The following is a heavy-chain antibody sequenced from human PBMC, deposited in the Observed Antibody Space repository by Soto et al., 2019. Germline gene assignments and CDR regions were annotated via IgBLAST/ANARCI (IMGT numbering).Heavy chain of an antibody. CDR3: ARDPRIAVARTFFQY. CDR1: GYTFTSYG. V-gene: IGHV1-18*01. CDR2: ISAYNGNT. D-gene: IGHD6-19*01. Sequence: ASVKVSCKASGYTFTSYGISWVRQAPGQGLEWMGWISAYNGNTNYAQKLQGRVTMTTDTSTSTAYMELRSLGSDDTAVYYCARDPRIAVARTFFQYWGQGSLVIVSS. J-gene: IGHJ1*01.